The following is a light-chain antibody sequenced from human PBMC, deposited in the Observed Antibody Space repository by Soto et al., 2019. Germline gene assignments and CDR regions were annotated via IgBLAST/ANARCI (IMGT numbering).Light chain of an antibody. V-gene: IGLV2-23*01. CDR3: CSYAGSSTSV. Sequence: QSVLTQPASVSGSPGQSITISCTGTSSDVGSYNLVSWYQQHPGKAPKLMIYEGSERPSGVSNRFSGSKSGNTASLTISGLQAEDEADYYCCSYAGSSTSVFGTGTKVTV. CDR2: EGS. J-gene: IGLJ1*01. CDR1: SSDVGSYNL.